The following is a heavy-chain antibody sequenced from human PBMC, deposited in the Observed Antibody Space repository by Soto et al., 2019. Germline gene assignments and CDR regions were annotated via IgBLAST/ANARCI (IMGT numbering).Heavy chain of an antibody. CDR2: IIGSGGST. CDR1: GVTLSSYA. D-gene: IGHD2-15*01. CDR3: AKDPGGYCSGGSCYTPRDYYYYGMDV. J-gene: IGHJ6*02. V-gene: IGHV3-23*01. Sequence: XGSLRLSCSASGVTLSSYAMSWVRQAPGKGLDWVSAIIGSGGSTYYADSVKGRFTISRDNSKNTLYLQMNSLRAEDTAVYYCAKDPGGYCSGGSCYTPRDYYYYGMDVWGQGTTVTVSS.